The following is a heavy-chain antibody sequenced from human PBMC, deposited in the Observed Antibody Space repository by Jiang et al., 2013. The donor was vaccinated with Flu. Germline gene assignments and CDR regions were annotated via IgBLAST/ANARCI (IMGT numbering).Heavy chain of an antibody. CDR1: GFSFSNSA. CDR2: IVVGRGDA. V-gene: IGHV1-58*02. J-gene: IGHJ6*02. CDR3: ATDVIAVAGASYGMDV. Sequence: KVSCKASGFSFSNSAIQWLRQARGQRLEWIGWIVVGRGDAKYAQKFQDRVTIISDTSASTAYMELSSLTSEDTAVYYCATDVIAVAGASYGMDVWGQGTTVTVSS. D-gene: IGHD6-19*01.